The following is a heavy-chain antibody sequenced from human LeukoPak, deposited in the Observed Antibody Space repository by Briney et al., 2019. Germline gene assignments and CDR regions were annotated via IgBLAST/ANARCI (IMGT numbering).Heavy chain of an antibody. D-gene: IGHD3-10*01. J-gene: IGHJ3*02. CDR3: ARAPVIFGSGTQDAFDI. CDR2: ISTSSIYK. Sequence: GGSLRLSCGASGFTFSRYTMNWVRQAPGKGLEWVASISTSSIYKYYGDPVKGRFTISRDNSRNSAYLQMDSLSPEDTAVYYCARAPVIFGSGTQDAFDIWGQGAMVTVSS. CDR1: GFTFSRYT. V-gene: IGHV3-21*01.